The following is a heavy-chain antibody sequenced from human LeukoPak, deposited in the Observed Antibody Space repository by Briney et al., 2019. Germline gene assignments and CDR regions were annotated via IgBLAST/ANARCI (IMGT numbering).Heavy chain of an antibody. Sequence: GGSLRLSCAASGFNFSNHGMHWVRQAPGKGLEWVSSISGSSSYIYYADSVKGRFTISRDNAKNSLYLQMNSLRAEDTAVYYCARDSSPSSYYYYYMDVWGKGTTVTVSS. V-gene: IGHV3-21*01. D-gene: IGHD6-13*01. J-gene: IGHJ6*03. CDR1: GFNFSNHG. CDR3: ARDSSPSSYYYYYMDV. CDR2: ISGSSSYI.